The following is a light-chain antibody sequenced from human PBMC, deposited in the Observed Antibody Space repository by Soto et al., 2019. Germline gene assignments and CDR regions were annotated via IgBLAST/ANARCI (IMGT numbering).Light chain of an antibody. V-gene: IGKV1-5*03. Sequence: DIQMTQSPSTLSASVGDRVTITCRASESINRWLAWYQLKPGKAPKLLIYKASSLERGVPSRFSGGGSGTEFTLTIGSLQPDDFATYYCHQYIAYPKTFGQGTKVEVK. CDR3: HQYIAYPKT. J-gene: IGKJ1*01. CDR2: KAS. CDR1: ESINRW.